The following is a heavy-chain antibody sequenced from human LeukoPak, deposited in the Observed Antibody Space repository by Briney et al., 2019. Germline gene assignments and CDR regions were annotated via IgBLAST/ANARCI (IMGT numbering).Heavy chain of an antibody. D-gene: IGHD3-22*01. CDR2: INPNSGGT. CDR1: GYTFTSYD. V-gene: IGHV1-2*04. CDR3: ARGPYYYDSSGYYSY. Sequence: ASVKVSCKASGYTFTSYDINWVRQAPGQGLEWMGWINPNSGGTNYAQKFQGWVTMTRDTSISTAYMELSRLRSDDTAVYYCARGPYYYDSSGYYSYWGQGTLVTVSS. J-gene: IGHJ4*02.